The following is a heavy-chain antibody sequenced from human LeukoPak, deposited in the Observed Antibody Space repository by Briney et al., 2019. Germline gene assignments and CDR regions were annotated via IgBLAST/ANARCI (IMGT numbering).Heavy chain of an antibody. CDR2: IWYDGSNK. CDR3: ARDLYYYDSSGSLDY. D-gene: IGHD3-22*01. J-gene: IGHJ4*02. CDR1: GFTFSSYG. V-gene: IGHV3-33*01. Sequence: GRSLRLSCAASGFTFSSYGMHWVRQAPGKGLEWVAVIWYDGSNKYYADSVKGRFTISRDNSKNTLYLQMNSLRAEDTAVYYCARDLYYYDSSGSLDYWGREPWSPSPQ.